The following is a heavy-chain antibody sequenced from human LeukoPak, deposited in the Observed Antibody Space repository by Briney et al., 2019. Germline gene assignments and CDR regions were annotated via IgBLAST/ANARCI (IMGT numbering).Heavy chain of an antibody. CDR1: GFTFSSYS. V-gene: IGHV3-21*01. D-gene: IGHD1-14*01. CDR2: ISSSSSYI. J-gene: IGHJ3*02. CDR3: ASEVGTDAFDI. Sequence: GGSLRLSCAASGFTFSSYSMSWVRQAPGKGLEWVSSISSSSSYIYYADSVKGRFTISRDNAKNSLYLQMNSLRAEDTAVYYCASEVGTDAFDIWGQGTMVTVSS.